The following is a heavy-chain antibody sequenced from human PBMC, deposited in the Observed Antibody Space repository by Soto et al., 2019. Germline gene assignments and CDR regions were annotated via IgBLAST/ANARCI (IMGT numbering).Heavy chain of an antibody. CDR1: GYTFTSYD. CDR3: ARGLRVVPAAQVAFDI. D-gene: IGHD2-2*01. CDR2: MNPNSGNT. V-gene: IGHV1-8*01. J-gene: IGHJ3*02. Sequence: ASVKVSCKASGYTFTSYDINWVRQATGQGLEWMGWMNPNSGNTGYAQKFQGRVTMTRNTSISTAYMELSSLRSEDTAVYYCARGLRVVPAAQVAFDIWGQGTMVTVSS.